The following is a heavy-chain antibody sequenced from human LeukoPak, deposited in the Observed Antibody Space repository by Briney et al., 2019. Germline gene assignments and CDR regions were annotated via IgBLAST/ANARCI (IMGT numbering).Heavy chain of an antibody. V-gene: IGHV1-8*02. CDR3: AREYAGYSSSWTFYYYGMDV. CDR2: MNPNSGNT. CDR1: GYTFTGYY. J-gene: IGHJ6*02. Sequence: ASVKVSCKASGYTFTGYYMHWVRQAPGQGLEWMGWMNPNSGNTGYAQKFQGRVTMTRNTSISTAYMELSSLRSEDTAVYYCAREYAGYSSSWTFYYYGMDVWGQGTTVTVSS. D-gene: IGHD6-13*01.